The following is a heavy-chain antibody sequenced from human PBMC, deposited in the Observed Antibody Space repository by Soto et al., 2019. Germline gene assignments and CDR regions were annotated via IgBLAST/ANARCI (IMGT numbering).Heavy chain of an antibody. V-gene: IGHV2-5*02. D-gene: IGHD4-17*01. CDR3: PHHQTTVYYYHYGLDV. CDR1: GFSLNTSGVA. CDR2: IYWDDHT. Sequence: QITLKESGPPLVKPTQTLTLTCTFSGFSLNTSGVAVGWIRQPPGKALEWLALIYWDDHTRYSPSLKSRLTITHDPSKPQVVLTMTTIDPVDTATYYCPHHQTTVYYYHYGLDVWGQGTPVTLSS. J-gene: IGHJ6*02.